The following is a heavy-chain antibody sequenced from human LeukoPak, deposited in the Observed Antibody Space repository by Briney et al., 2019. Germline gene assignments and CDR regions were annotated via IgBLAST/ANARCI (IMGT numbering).Heavy chain of an antibody. D-gene: IGHD2-8*01. J-gene: IGHJ4*02. CDR2: VSLSGLT. CDR3: SRENGAFSPFGY. CDR1: GGSITSTNW. Sequence: PSETPSLTCGVSGGSITSTNWWSWVRQPPGQGLEWIGEVSLSGLTNYNPSLSSRIIMALDTSKNHLSLHLTSVTAADTAVYYCSRENGAFSPFGYWGQGYLVTVLS. V-gene: IGHV4-4*02.